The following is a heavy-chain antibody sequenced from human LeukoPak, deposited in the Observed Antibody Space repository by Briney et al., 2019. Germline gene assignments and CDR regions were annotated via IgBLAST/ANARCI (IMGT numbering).Heavy chain of an antibody. CDR2: INPNSGVT. J-gene: IGHJ4*02. D-gene: IGHD3-10*01. CDR1: GYSFTDYY. V-gene: IGHV1-2*04. CDR3: ARVTLIYGSGSYYQSPLAY. Sequence: ASVKVSCKASGYSFTDYYMHWARQAPGQGLEWMGWINPNSGVTNYAQKFQGWVTMTRDTSISTAYMELNRLKSDDTAVYYCARVTLIYGSGSYYQSPLAYWGQGTLVTVSS.